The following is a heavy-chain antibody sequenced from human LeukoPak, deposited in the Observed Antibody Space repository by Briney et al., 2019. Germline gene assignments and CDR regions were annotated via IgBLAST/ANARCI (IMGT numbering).Heavy chain of an antibody. J-gene: IGHJ4*02. V-gene: IGHV5-51*01. Sequence: GESLKISCKVSGYSFTTYWIGWVRQMPGKGLEWMGIIYPGDSDTRYSPSFQGQVTISADKSISTAYLQWSSLTASDTAMYYCARHRPYSSGWRHFDYWGQGTLVTVSS. CDR2: IYPGDSDT. CDR1: GYSFTTYW. D-gene: IGHD6-19*01. CDR3: ARHRPYSSGWRHFDY.